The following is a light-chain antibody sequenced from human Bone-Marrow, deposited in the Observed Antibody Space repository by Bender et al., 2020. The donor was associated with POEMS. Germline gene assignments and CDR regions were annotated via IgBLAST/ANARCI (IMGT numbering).Light chain of an antibody. CDR2: EVN. CDR1: SSDVGAYNL. V-gene: IGLV2-14*02. CDR3: SSFTGNSAV. Sequence: QSALTQPASVSASPGQSITISCTGASSDVGAYNLVSWYQHHPGKAPKLMIYEVNKRPSGVPDRFSGSKSGNTASLTVSGLQAEDEADYYCSSFTGNSAVFGGGTKLTVL. J-gene: IGLJ2*01.